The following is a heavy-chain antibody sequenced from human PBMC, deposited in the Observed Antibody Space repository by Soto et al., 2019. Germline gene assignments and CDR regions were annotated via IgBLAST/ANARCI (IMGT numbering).Heavy chain of an antibody. V-gene: IGHV4-59*01. J-gene: IGHJ4*02. D-gene: IGHD4-17*01. CDR1: GGSISSYY. Sequence: PSETLSLTCTVSGGSISSYYWSWIRQPPGKGLEWIGYIYYSGSTNYNPSLKSRVTISVDTSKNQFSLKLSSVTAADTAVYYCASSTSPPVAGGYGAHEGPFDYWGQGTLVTVSS. CDR2: IYYSGST. CDR3: ASSTSPPVAGGYGAHEGPFDY.